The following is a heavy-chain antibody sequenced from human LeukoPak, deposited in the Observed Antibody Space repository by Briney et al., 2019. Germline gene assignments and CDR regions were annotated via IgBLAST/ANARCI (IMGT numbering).Heavy chain of an antibody. D-gene: IGHD3-10*01. V-gene: IGHV3-23*01. CDR2: ICGGGGSL. Sequence: GGSLRLSYAACAITFFADAMSLLRQAPGKGLEWVSGICGGGGSLDYADSVKGRFTISRDNTKNTLYLQEDSVRALDAALYYVSKMRDYYARWASLFDYWGQGTLVTVSS. CDR3: SKMRDYYARWASLFDY. CDR1: AITFFADA. J-gene: IGHJ4*02.